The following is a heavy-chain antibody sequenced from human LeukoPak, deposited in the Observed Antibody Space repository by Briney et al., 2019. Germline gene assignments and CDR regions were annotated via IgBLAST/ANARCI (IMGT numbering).Heavy chain of an antibody. CDR2: MNPNSGNT. CDR1: GYTFTSYD. V-gene: IGHV1-8*01. Sequence: ASVKVSYKASGYTFTSYDINWVRQAPGQGLEWMGWMNPNSGNTGYAQKFQGRVTMTRNTSISTAYMELSSLRSEDTAVYYCARGNFNYGAFDIWGQGTMVTVSS. D-gene: IGHD1-7*01. J-gene: IGHJ3*02. CDR3: ARGNFNYGAFDI.